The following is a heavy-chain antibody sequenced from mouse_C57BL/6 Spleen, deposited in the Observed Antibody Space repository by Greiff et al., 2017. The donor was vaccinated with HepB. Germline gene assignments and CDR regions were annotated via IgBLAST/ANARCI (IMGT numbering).Heavy chain of an antibody. D-gene: IGHD2-3*01. CDR1: GFSLTSYG. Sequence: VMLVESGPGLVQPSQSLSITCTVSGFSLTSYGVHWVRQPPGKGLEWLGVIWSGGSTDYNAAFISRLSISKDNSKSQVFFKMNSLQADDTAIYYCARGDGYYPYYFDYWGQGTTLTVSS. V-gene: IGHV2-4*01. CDR2: IWSGGST. J-gene: IGHJ2*01. CDR3: ARGDGYYPYYFDY.